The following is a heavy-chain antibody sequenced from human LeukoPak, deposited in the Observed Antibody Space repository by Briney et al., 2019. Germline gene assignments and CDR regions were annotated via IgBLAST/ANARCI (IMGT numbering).Heavy chain of an antibody. J-gene: IGHJ6*03. CDR3: ARDRESGYMDV. V-gene: IGHV3-53*01. CDR2: IRGDGST. CDR1: GFNVGSNY. Sequence: GGSLRLSCVVSGFNVGSNYMTWVRQVPGEGLEWVSIIRGDGSTYYADSVKGRFTISRDNSKNTLYFQMNSLRAEDTAVYYCARDRESGYMDVWGKGTTVTVSS. D-gene: IGHD3-10*01.